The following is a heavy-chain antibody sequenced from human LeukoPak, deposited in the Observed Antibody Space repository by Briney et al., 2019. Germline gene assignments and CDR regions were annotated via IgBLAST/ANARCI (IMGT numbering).Heavy chain of an antibody. J-gene: IGHJ4*02. CDR3: AKHRSGWSSSYFDY. CDR1: GFTFSSYA. Sequence: GGSLRLSCAASGFTFSSYAMSWVRQAPGKGLEWVSAISGSGGGTYYADSVKGRFTISRDNSKNTLYLQMNSLRAEDTAVYYCAKHRSGWSSSYFDYWGQGTLVTVSS. D-gene: IGHD6-19*01. V-gene: IGHV3-23*01. CDR2: ISGSGGGT.